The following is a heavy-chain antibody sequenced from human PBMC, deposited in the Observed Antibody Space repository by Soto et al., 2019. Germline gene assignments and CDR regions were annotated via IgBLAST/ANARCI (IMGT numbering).Heavy chain of an antibody. D-gene: IGHD3-16*01. Sequence: PGGSLRLSCAASGFTFSSYGMHWVRQAPGKGLEWVAVISYDGSNKYYADSVKGRFTISRDNSKNTLYLQMNSLRAEDTAVYYCAKAGAYGGGGRMDVWGKGTKATV. CDR3: AKAGAYGGGGRMDV. CDR1: GFTFSSYG. V-gene: IGHV3-30*18. J-gene: IGHJ6*04. CDR2: ISYDGSNK.